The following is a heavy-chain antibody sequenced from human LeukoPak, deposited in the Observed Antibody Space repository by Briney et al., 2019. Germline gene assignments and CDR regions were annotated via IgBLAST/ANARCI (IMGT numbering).Heavy chain of an antibody. CDR2: IKQDGSEK. J-gene: IGHJ6*03. CDR3: ARESGGYYYYYYMDV. V-gene: IGHV3-7*01. CDR1: GFTFSSYS. Sequence: PGGSLRLSCAASGFTFSSYSMSWVRQAPGKGLEWVANIKQDGSEKYYVDSVKGRFTISRDNAKNSLYLQMNSLRAEDTAVYYCARESGGYYYYYYMDVWGKGTTVTVSS.